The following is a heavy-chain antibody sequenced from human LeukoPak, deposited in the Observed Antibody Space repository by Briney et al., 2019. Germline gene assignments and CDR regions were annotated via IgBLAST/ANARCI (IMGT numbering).Heavy chain of an antibody. V-gene: IGHV4-39*07. D-gene: IGHD3-22*01. CDR3: AMTSDGTYYYDSSGSADAFDI. CDR2: IYYSGST. J-gene: IGHJ3*02. Sequence: PSETLSLTCTVSGGSISSSSYYWGWIRQPPGKGLEWIGSIYYSGSTYYNPSLKSRVTISVDTSKNQFSLKLSSVTAADTAVYYCAMTSDGTYYYDSSGSADAFDIWGQGTMVTVSS. CDR1: GGSISSSSYY.